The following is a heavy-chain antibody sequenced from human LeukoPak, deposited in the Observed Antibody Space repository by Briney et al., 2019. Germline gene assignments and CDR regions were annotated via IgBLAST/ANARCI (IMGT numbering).Heavy chain of an antibody. J-gene: IGHJ5*02. V-gene: IGHV1-46*01. D-gene: IGHD3-9*01. Sequence: ASVKVSCKASGYTFTSYYMHWVRQAPGQGLEWMGIINPSGGSTSYAQKFQGRVTMTRDMSTSTDYMELSSLRSEDTAVYYCAKDHRGYFDREDWFDPWGQGTLVTVSS. CDR1: GYTFTSYY. CDR2: INPSGGST. CDR3: AKDHRGYFDREDWFDP.